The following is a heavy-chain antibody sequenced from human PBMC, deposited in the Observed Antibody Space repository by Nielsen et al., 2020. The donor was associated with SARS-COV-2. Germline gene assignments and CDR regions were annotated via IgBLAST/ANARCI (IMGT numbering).Heavy chain of an antibody. J-gene: IGHJ6*02. CDR2: IYYSGST. CDR1: GGPISSYY. CDR3: AREAGYYYYYGMDV. D-gene: IGHD6-13*01. V-gene: IGHV4-59*01. Sequence: SETLSLTCTVSGGPISSYYWSWIRQPPGKGLEWIGYIYYSGSTNYNPSLKSRVTISVDTSKNQFSLKLSSVTAADTAVYYCAREAGYYYYYGMDVWGQGTTVTVSS.